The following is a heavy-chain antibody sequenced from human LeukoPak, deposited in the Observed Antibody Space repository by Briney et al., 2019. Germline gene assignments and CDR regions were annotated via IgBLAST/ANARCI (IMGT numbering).Heavy chain of an antibody. D-gene: IGHD3-16*01. Sequence: GGSLRLSCAASGFTFSTFAMIWVRQPPGKGLEWVSSIFPSGGEIHYADSVRGRFTISRDNSENSLHLHMNSLRAEDTAVYYCARVGPQGADHYVDVWGKGTTVTISS. CDR1: GFTFSTFA. CDR2: IFPSGGEI. J-gene: IGHJ6*03. CDR3: ARVGPQGADHYVDV. V-gene: IGHV3-21*01.